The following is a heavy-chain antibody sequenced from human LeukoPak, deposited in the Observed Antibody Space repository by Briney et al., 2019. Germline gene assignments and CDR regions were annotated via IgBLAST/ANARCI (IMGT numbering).Heavy chain of an antibody. V-gene: IGHV1-2*04. D-gene: IGHD1-14*01. CDR2: INPNSGGT. Sequence: ASVKVSCKASGYTFTGYYMHWVRQAPGQGLEWMGWINPNSGGTNYAQKFQGWAMTRDTSISTAYMELSRLRSDDTAVYYCARGMAYKNWFDPWGQGTLVTVSS. CDR3: ARGMAYKNWFDP. CDR1: GYTFTGYY. J-gene: IGHJ5*02.